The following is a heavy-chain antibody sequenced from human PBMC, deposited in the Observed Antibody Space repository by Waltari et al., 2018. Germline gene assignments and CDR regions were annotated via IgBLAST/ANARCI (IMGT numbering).Heavy chain of an antibody. Sequence: VQLVQSGAEGKKPGSSVKVSFKASGGTFSSYAISWVRRPPEQGLDGMGEISPIFGTANDAQKFKGRVTITTDESTSTAYMELSSLRSEDTAVYYCARDQNYSGYPGEGAFDIWGQGTMVTVSS. V-gene: IGHV1-69*05. CDR3: ARDQNYSGYPGEGAFDI. CDR2: ISPIFGTA. CDR1: GGTFSSYA. J-gene: IGHJ3*02. D-gene: IGHD5-12*01.